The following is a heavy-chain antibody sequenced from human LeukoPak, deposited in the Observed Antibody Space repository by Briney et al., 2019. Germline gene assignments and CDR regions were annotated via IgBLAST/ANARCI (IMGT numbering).Heavy chain of an antibody. D-gene: IGHD1-26*01. CDR2: MNPNSGNT. CDR3: AGSIVGATRVLDP. V-gene: IGHV1-8*03. Sequence: ASVKVSCKASGYTFTSYDINWVRQATGQGLEWMGWMNPNSGNTGYAQKFQGRVTITRNTSISTAYMELSSLRSEDTAVYYCAGSIVGATRVLDPWGQGTLVTVSS. J-gene: IGHJ5*02. CDR1: GYTFTSYD.